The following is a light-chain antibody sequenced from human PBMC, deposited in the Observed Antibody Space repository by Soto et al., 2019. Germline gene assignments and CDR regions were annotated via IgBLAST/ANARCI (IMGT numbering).Light chain of an antibody. J-gene: IGLJ2*01. CDR1: STDVGGYNL. V-gene: IGLV2-23*03. CDR3: CSYAGRSTFV. Sequence: QSALTQPASVSASPGQSITISCTGTSTDVGGYNLVSWYQHHPGNAPKLIIFEGTKRPSVVSSRFSGSKSGNTASLTTSGLQAEDEADYSCCSYAGRSTFVFGGGTKVTVL. CDR2: EGT.